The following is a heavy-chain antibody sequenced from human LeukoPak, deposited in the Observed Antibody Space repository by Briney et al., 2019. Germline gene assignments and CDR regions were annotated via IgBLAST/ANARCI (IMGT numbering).Heavy chain of an antibody. J-gene: IGHJ4*02. D-gene: IGHD3-10*01. CDR2: IYYSGST. Sequence: PSETLSLTCTVSGGSISSHYWSWIRQPPGKGLEWIGYIYYSGSTNYNPSLKSRVTISVDTSKNQFSLKLGSVTAADTAVHYCARLLGALVDYWGQGTLVTVSS. CDR1: GGSISSHY. V-gene: IGHV4-59*11. CDR3: ARLLGALVDY.